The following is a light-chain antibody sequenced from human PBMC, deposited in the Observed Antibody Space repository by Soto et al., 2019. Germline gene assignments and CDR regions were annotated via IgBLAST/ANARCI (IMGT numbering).Light chain of an antibody. J-gene: IGLJ1*01. CDR3: SSYTRSSTDV. CDR2: EVT. V-gene: IGLV2-14*01. CDR1: SSDVGAYDY. Sequence: QSVLTQPASVSASPGQSIAISCSGTSSDVGAYDYVSWYQHHPGKAPKLIIYEVTYRPSGVSNRFSASKSGNTASLTISGLHAEDEADYYCSSYTRSSTDVFGTGTKVTVL.